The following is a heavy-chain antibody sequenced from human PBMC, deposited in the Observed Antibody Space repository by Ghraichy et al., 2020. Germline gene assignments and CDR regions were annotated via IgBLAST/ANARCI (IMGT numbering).Heavy chain of an antibody. CDR1: GYSFTSYW. CDR3: ARHGSSGWYSDSYYFDY. V-gene: IGHV5-51*01. D-gene: IGHD6-19*01. Sequence: GGSLRLSCKGSGYSFTSYWIGWVRQMPGKGLEWMGIIYPGDSDTRYSPSFQGQVTISADKSISTAYLQWSSLKASDTAMYYCARHGSSGWYSDSYYFDYWGQGTLVTVSS. CDR2: IYPGDSDT. J-gene: IGHJ4*02.